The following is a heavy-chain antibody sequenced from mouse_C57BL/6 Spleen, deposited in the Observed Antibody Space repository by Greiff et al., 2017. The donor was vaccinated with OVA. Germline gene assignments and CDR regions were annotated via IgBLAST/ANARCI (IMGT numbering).Heavy chain of an antibody. CDR2: ISDGGSYT. CDR1: GFTFSSYA. J-gene: IGHJ1*03. V-gene: IGHV5-4*01. Sequence: EVQVVESGGGLVKPGGSLKLSCAASGFTFSSYAMSWVRQTPEKRLEWVATISDGGSYTYYPDNVKGRFTISRDNAKNNLYLQMSHLKSEDTAMYYCARDHKLRYFDVWGTGTTVTVSS. CDR3: ARDHKLRYFDV. D-gene: IGHD2-12*01.